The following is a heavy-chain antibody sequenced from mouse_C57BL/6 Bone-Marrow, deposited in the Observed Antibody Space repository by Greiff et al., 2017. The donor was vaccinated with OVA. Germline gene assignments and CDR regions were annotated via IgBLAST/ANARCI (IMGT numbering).Heavy chain of an antibody. J-gene: IGHJ2*01. CDR2: ISSGGSYT. D-gene: IGHD1-1*01. Sequence: EVQVVESGGDLVKPGGSLKLSCAASGFTFSSYGMSWARQTPDKRLEWVATISSGGSYTYYPDSVKGRFTISRDNAKNTLYLQMSSLKSEDTAMYYCARHPLIYYYGSKDYFDYWGQGTTLTVSS. CDR3: ARHPLIYYYGSKDYFDY. CDR1: GFTFSSYG. V-gene: IGHV5-6*01.